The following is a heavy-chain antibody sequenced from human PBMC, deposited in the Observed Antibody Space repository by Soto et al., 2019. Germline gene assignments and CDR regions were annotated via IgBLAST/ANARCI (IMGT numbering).Heavy chain of an antibody. V-gene: IGHV4-38-2*02. J-gene: IGHJ4*02. CDR3: ARGKWADRFAN. CDR1: GSSIISSAY. Sequence: SATLSLTCTVPGSSIISSAYWGWIRQPPGKGQERIGSSYYSGSTYNSPTLKSQVTISAARSSNQFSLRMTSMTAADTAVYYRARGKWADRFANWGQG. D-gene: IGHD1-26*01. CDR2: SYYSGST.